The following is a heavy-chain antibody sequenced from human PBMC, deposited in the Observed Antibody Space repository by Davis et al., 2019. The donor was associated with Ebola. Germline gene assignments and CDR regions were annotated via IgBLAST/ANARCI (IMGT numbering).Heavy chain of an antibody. Sequence: PSETLSLTCTVSGGSISSYYWSWIRQPPGKGLEWIGYIYYSGSTNYNPSLKSRVTISVDTSKNQFSLKLSSVTAADTAVYYCARGGWLFFRHNWFDPWGQGTLVTVSS. CDR2: IYYSGST. D-gene: IGHD3-9*01. CDR1: GGSISSYY. V-gene: IGHV4-59*01. J-gene: IGHJ5*02. CDR3: ARGGWLFFRHNWFDP.